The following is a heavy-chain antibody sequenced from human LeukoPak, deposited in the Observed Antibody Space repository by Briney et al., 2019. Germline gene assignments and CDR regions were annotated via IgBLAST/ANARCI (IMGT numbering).Heavy chain of an antibody. Sequence: ASVKVSCKASGYTFTSYYMHWVRQAPGQGLEWMGIINPSGGSTSYAQKFQGRVTMTRDTSTSTVYMELSSLRSEDTAVYYCARAAYTTRGYRYGYSDYWGQGTLVTVSS. J-gene: IGHJ4*02. V-gene: IGHV1-46*01. CDR3: ARAAYTTRGYRYGYSDY. CDR2: INPSGGST. CDR1: GYTFTSYY. D-gene: IGHD5-18*01.